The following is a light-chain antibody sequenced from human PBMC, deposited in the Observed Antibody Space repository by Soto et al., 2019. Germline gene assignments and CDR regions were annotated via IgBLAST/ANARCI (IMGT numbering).Light chain of an antibody. CDR3: QSYGSSLSGVV. J-gene: IGLJ2*01. CDR2: ANN. CDR1: RSNIGARYD. V-gene: IGLV1-40*01. Sequence: QSVLTQPPSVSGAPGQRVTISCTGSRSNIGARYDVHWYQQLPGTAPKLLIYANNNRPSGVPDRFSGSKTGTSASLAITGLQAEDEADYFCQSYGSSLSGVVFGGGTKLTVL.